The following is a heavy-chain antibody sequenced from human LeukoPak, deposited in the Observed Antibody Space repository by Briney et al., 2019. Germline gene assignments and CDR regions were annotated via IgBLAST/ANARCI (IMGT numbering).Heavy chain of an antibody. Sequence: PGGSLRLSCAASGFTFSSFTINWVRQAPGKGLEWVSYFNSFSSIISYADSVRGRFTISSDNAKNSLYLQMNSLRDEDTAVYYCAADKDYAFDYWGRGTLVTVSS. CDR3: AADKDYAFDY. D-gene: IGHD4-17*01. CDR2: FNSFSSII. V-gene: IGHV3-48*02. J-gene: IGHJ4*02. CDR1: GFTFSSFT.